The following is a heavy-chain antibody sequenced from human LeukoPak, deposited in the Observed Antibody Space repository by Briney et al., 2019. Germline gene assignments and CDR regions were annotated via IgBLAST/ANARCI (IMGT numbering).Heavy chain of an antibody. CDR3: ARDRGYSYGYWFDP. CDR2: IYYSGST. D-gene: IGHD5-18*01. J-gene: IGHJ5*02. V-gene: IGHV4-31*03. CDR1: GGSISSGGYY. Sequence: SETLSLTCTVSGGSISSGGYYWSWIRQHPGKGLEWIGYIYYSGSTYYNPSLKSRVTISVDTSKNQFSLKLSSVTAADTAVYYCARDRGYSYGYWFDPWGQGTLVTVSS.